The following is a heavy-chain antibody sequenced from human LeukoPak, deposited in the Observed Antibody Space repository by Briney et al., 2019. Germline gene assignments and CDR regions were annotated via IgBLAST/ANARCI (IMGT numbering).Heavy chain of an antibody. CDR3: AASRGAPQYFQH. V-gene: IGHV3-23*01. CDR1: GFTFSSYA. D-gene: IGHD1-26*01. J-gene: IGHJ1*01. CDR2: ISGTGGST. Sequence: PGGSLRLSCAASGFTFSSYAMSWVRQAPGKGLEWVSVISGTGGSTYYADSVKGRFSISRDNSKNTLYLQMNSLRAEDTAVCHCAASRGAPQYFQHWGQGTLVTVSS.